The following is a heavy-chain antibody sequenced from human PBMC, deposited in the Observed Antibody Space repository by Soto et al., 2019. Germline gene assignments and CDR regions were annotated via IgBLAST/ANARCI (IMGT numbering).Heavy chain of an antibody. Sequence: ASVKVSCKASGYTFTSYGISWVRQAHGQGLEWMGWISAYNGNTNYAQKLQGRVTMTTDTSTSTAYMELRSLRSDDTAVYYCARDLGVLSPYYFDYWGQGTLVTVSS. D-gene: IGHD1-26*01. V-gene: IGHV1-18*01. CDR1: GYTFTSYG. CDR2: ISAYNGNT. CDR3: ARDLGVLSPYYFDY. J-gene: IGHJ4*02.